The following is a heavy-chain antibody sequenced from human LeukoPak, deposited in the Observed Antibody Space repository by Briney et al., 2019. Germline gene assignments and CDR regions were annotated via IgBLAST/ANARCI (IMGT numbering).Heavy chain of an antibody. CDR1: GFTFTSHW. J-gene: IGHJ3*02. CDR3: TRERYSRRQDDALDI. D-gene: IGHD1-14*01. Sequence: GESLRLSCAASGFTFTSHWMHWVRQAPGKGLEWVSRIESDGSSPRYADSVRGRFTISRDNAKNTLYLQMNSLRAEDTALYYCTRERYSRRQDDALDIWGQGTMVTVSS. V-gene: IGHV3-74*01. CDR2: IESDGSSP.